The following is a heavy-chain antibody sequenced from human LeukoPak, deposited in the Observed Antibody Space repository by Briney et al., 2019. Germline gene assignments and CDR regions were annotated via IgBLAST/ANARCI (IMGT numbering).Heavy chain of an antibody. D-gene: IGHD6-13*01. CDR1: GYTFTGYY. J-gene: IGHJ4*02. CDR3: ARASGSSWYSDFDY. CDR2: INPNSGGT. V-gene: IGHV1-2*02. Sequence: GASVKVSCKASGYTFTGYYMHWVRQAPGQGLEWMGWINPNSGGTNYAQKFQGRVTMTRDTSISTAYMELSRLRSDDTAVYYCARASGSSWYSDFDYWGQGTLVTVSS.